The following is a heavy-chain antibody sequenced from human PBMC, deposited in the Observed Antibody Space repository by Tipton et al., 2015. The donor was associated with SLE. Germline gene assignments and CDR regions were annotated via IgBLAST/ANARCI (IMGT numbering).Heavy chain of an antibody. CDR3: ARGYNHHDAFDI. CDR2: LYHSGTT. CDR1: GYSISSDYY. D-gene: IGHD5-24*01. V-gene: IGHV4-38-2*01. J-gene: IGHJ3*02. Sequence: TLSLTCAVSGYSISSDYYWGWTRQPPGKGLECIGSLYHSGTTYYNPSLKSRVTISVDTSKNEFSLRMTSVTAGDTAVYYCARGYNHHDAFDIWGQGTMVTVSS.